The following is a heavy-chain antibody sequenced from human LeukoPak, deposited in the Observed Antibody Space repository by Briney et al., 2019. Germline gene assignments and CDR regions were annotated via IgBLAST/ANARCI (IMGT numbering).Heavy chain of an antibody. J-gene: IGHJ4*02. D-gene: IGHD6-19*01. CDR1: GFTFDDYG. V-gene: IGHV3-9*01. Sequence: GGSLRLSCAASGFTFDDYGMSWVRQAPGKGLEWVSGISWNSGSIGYADSVKGRFTISRDNAKNSLYLQMNSLRAEDTALYYCAKGAVAGSVDYWGQGTLVTVSS. CDR2: ISWNSGSI. CDR3: AKGAVAGSVDY.